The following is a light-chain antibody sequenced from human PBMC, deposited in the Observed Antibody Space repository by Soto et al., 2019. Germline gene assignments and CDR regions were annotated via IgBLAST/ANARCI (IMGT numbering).Light chain of an antibody. CDR3: QQYLSSPRT. Sequence: EIVLTQSPGTLSLSPGERATLSCRASQSVSSSSLAWYQQKPDQAPRLLIYAATSRATGLPDRFSGSGSGTDFTLTIIRLEPEDFAVYYCQQYLSSPRTFGHGTTVEI. CDR2: AAT. V-gene: IGKV3-20*01. CDR1: QSVSSSS. J-gene: IGKJ1*01.